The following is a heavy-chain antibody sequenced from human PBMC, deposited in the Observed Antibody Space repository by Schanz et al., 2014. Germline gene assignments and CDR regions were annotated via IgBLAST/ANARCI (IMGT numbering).Heavy chain of an antibody. CDR2: IYSGGDT. D-gene: IGHD6-19*01. CDR1: GFSFSDYG. V-gene: IGHV3-NL1*01. J-gene: IGHJ4*02. CDR3: ARKTDSSGTGDY. Sequence: QVQLVESGGGVVQPGRSLRLSCAGSGFSFSDYGMHWVRQAPGRGLEWVSLIYSGGDTNYAGSVKGRFTISRDGSKNTLYLQMNSLRAEDTAVYYCARKTDSSGTGDYWGQGTLVTVSS.